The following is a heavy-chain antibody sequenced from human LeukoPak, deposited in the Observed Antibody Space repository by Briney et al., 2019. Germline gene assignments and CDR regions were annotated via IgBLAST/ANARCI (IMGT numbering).Heavy chain of an antibody. Sequence: GGSLRLSCAASGFTFSSYWMQWVRQAPGKGLVWVSRINSDGSSTSYADSVKGRFTISRDNTENTLYLQMNGLRAEDTAVYFCAKVKWKLIGYFDYWGQGTLVTVSS. D-gene: IGHD1-20*01. CDR3: AKVKWKLIGYFDY. CDR2: INSDGSST. V-gene: IGHV3-74*01. CDR1: GFTFSSYW. J-gene: IGHJ4*02.